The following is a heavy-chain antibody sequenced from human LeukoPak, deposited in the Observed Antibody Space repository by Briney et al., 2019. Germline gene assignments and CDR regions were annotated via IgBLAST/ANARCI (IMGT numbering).Heavy chain of an antibody. Sequence: PSETLSLTCTVSGGSVSSYYWSWIRQPPGKGLEWIGYIYYSRSTNYNPSLKSRVTISVDTSKNQFSLKLSSVTAADTAVYYCARESQEGAAAGTVDYWGQGTLVTVSS. D-gene: IGHD6-13*01. CDR3: ARESQEGAAAGTVDY. V-gene: IGHV4-59*02. CDR2: IYYSRST. CDR1: GGSVSSYY. J-gene: IGHJ4*02.